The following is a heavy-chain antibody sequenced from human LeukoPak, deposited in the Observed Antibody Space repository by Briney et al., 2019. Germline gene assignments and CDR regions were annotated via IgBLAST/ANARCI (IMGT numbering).Heavy chain of an antibody. CDR3: ARGSGLIGWYYFDY. Sequence: ASVKVSCKASGYTFTSYGISWVQQAPGQGLEWMGWISAYNGNTNYAQKLQGRVTMTTDTSTGTAYMELRSLRSDDTAVYYCARGSGLIGWYYFDYWGQGTLVTVSS. J-gene: IGHJ4*02. D-gene: IGHD3-3*01. CDR2: ISAYNGNT. V-gene: IGHV1-18*01. CDR1: GYTFTSYG.